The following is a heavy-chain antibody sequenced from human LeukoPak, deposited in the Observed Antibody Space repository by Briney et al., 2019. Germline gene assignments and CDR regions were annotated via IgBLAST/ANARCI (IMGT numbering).Heavy chain of an antibody. Sequence: SETLSLTCSVSYYSISSVYYWGWIRQPPGKGLEWIGSIYHSGSTYYNPSLKSRVTISVDTSKNQFSLKLSSVTAADTAVYYCARVSTVVTHFDYWGQGTLVTVSS. CDR2: IYHSGST. CDR3: ARVSTVVTHFDY. J-gene: IGHJ4*02. D-gene: IGHD4-23*01. V-gene: IGHV4-38-2*02. CDR1: YYSISSVYY.